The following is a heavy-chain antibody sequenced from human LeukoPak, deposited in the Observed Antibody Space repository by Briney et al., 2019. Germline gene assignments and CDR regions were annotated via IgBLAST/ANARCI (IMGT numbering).Heavy chain of an antibody. CDR1: GFTLSSYW. V-gene: IGHV3-7*03. D-gene: IGHD6-13*01. CDR3: ATIDSSSPRD. J-gene: IGHJ4*02. Sequence: GGSLRLSCVASGFTLSSYWMTWVRQQPGKGLEWVANINQDGGAKYYLDSVKGRFTISRDNANNSLYLQMNSLRVDDTAVYYCATIDSSSPRDWGQGTLVTVSS. CDR2: INQDGGAK.